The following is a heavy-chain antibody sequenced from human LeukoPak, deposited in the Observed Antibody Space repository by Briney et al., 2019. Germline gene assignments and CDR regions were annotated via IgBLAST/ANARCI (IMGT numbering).Heavy chain of an antibody. Sequence: SETLSLXCAVSGYSISSGYYWGWIRQPPGKGLEWIGSIHHSGSTYYNPSLKSRVTISVDTSKNQFSLKLRSVTAADTAFYYCAGDTVGVHAYWGQGTLVTVSS. CDR1: GYSISSGYY. CDR3: AGDTVGVHAY. CDR2: IHHSGST. V-gene: IGHV4-38-2*01. D-gene: IGHD5-12*01. J-gene: IGHJ4*02.